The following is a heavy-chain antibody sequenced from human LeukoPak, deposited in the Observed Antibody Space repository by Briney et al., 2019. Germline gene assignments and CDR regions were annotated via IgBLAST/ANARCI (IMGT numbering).Heavy chain of an antibody. D-gene: IGHD4-17*01. V-gene: IGHV4-61*02. Sequence: PSETLSLTCTVSGGSISSSSYYRSWIRQPAGRGLEWIGRIYTSGSTNYNPSLKSRVTMSVDTSKNQFSLKLSSVTAADTAVYYCARGLDYGDYYLDVWGKGTTVTVSS. CDR3: ARGLDYGDYYLDV. J-gene: IGHJ6*03. CDR2: IYTSGST. CDR1: GGSISSSSYY.